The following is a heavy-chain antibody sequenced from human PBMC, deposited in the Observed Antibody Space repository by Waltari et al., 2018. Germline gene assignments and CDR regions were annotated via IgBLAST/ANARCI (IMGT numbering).Heavy chain of an antibody. D-gene: IGHD1-26*01. CDR1: GYTFTDYY. CDR2: VEPEDGET. V-gene: IGHV1-69-2*01. J-gene: IGHJ6*02. CDR3: ATEDRRSLKYYYYGMDV. Sequence: EVQLVQSGAEVKKPGATVKISCKVSGYTFTDYYMHWVQQAPGKGLEWMGLVEPEDGETIYAEKFQGRVTITADTSTDTAYMELSSLRSEDTAVYYCATEDRRSLKYYYYGMDVWGQGTTVTVSS.